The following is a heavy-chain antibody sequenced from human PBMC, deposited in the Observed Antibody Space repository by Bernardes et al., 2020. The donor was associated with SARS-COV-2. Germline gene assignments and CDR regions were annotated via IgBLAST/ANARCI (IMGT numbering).Heavy chain of an antibody. Sequence: LRLSCAASGFIFTKYWMHWVRQAPGKGLEWVSRINTDGSRADYADSVKGRLTISRDNAKNTLYLQMNSLRAEDTAVYYCARDLTPAYIDLWGRGTLVTVSS. D-gene: IGHD2-15*01. J-gene: IGHJ2*01. V-gene: IGHV3-74*01. CDR2: INTDGSRA. CDR1: GFIFTKYW. CDR3: ARDLTPAYIDL.